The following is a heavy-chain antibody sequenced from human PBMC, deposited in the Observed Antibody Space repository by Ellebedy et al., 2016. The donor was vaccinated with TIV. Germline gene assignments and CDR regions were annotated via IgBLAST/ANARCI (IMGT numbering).Heavy chain of an antibody. D-gene: IGHD1-26*01. Sequence: GGSLRLSCVVSGFSISSNYMSWVRQAPGKGLEWVSIIYSAGNTYYADPARGRFTISSDTSKNTLYLQMNSLRGGDTAVYYCARVDLGLAFHYWGRGALVTVSS. V-gene: IGHV3-53*01. CDR2: IYSAGNT. CDR1: GFSISSNY. CDR3: ARVDLGLAFHY. J-gene: IGHJ4*02.